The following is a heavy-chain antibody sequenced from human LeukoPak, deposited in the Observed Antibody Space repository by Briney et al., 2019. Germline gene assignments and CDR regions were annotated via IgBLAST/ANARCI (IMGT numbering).Heavy chain of an antibody. V-gene: IGHV3-48*02. D-gene: IGHD3-3*01. CDR3: ALSGYYSGGMDV. CDR1: GFTFSSYS. CDR2: ISSSSSTI. J-gene: IGHJ6*02. Sequence: GGSLRLSCAASGFTFSSYSMNWVRQAPGKGLEWVSYISSSSSTIYYADSVKGRFTISRDNAKNSLYLQMDSLRDEDTAAYYCALSGYYSGGMDVWGQGTTVIVSS.